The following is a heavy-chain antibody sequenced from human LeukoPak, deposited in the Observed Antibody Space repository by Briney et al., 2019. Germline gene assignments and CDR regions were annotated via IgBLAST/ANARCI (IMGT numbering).Heavy chain of an antibody. Sequence: GGSLRLSCAASGFTFSSYVMSWVRQAPGKGLEWVSAISGSGGTTYYADSVRGRFTISRDNSKNTMFLQMNTLRAADTAVYYCAKDRGYSAYDAIDSWGQGTLVTVSS. V-gene: IGHV3-23*01. CDR1: GFTFSSYV. CDR3: AKDRGYSAYDAIDS. D-gene: IGHD5-12*01. J-gene: IGHJ4*02. CDR2: ISGSGGTT.